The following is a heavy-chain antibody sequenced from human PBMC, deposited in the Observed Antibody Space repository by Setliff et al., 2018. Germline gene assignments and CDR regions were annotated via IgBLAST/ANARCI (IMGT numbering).Heavy chain of an antibody. CDR3: ARLSYCSSGSCYYYYGMDV. J-gene: IGHJ6*02. Sequence: GESLKISCKDSASTFSNYWIGWVRQTPGKGLEWMAIIYPADSDTRYNPSFQGQVTISADKSIGTAYLQWSSLRASDTAMYYCARLSYCSSGSCYYYYGMDVWGQGTTVTVSS. D-gene: IGHD2-15*01. V-gene: IGHV5-51*01. CDR2: IYPADSDT. CDR1: ASTFSNYW.